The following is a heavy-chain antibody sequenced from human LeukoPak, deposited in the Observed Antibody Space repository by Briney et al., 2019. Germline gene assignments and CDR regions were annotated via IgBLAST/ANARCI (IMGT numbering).Heavy chain of an antibody. J-gene: IGHJ3*02. CDR1: GFTFSSYW. Sequence: GGSLRLSCAVTGFTFSSYWMSWVRQAPGKGLEWVANIKQDGSEKYFVDSVKGRFTISRDSAKNSLYLQMNSLRVEDMAVFYCARSSINGFDIWGQGTMVTVSS. D-gene: IGHD1-14*01. V-gene: IGHV3-7*01. CDR2: IKQDGSEK. CDR3: ARSSINGFDI.